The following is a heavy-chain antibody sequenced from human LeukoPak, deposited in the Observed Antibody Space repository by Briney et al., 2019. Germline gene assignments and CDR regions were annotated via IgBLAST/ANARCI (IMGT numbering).Heavy chain of an antibody. CDR3: ARRVGGWYYFDY. CDR2: MYYTGST. V-gene: IGHV4-39*01. Sequence: SETLSLTCTVSGGSMSSSSYYWGWNRQPPGKGLEWVATMYYTGSTYFNPSLKSRVTISADTSKNQFSLKLSSVTAADTAVYYCARRVGGWYYFDYWGQGTLVTVSS. J-gene: IGHJ4*02. CDR1: GGSMSSSSYY. D-gene: IGHD6-19*01.